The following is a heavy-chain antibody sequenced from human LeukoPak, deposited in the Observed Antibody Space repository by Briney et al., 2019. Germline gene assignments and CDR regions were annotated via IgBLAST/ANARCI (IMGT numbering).Heavy chain of an antibody. D-gene: IGHD2-2*01. J-gene: IGHJ4*02. CDR1: GFTFDDYA. CDR3: GKALFCRGTSCGTPFDF. Sequence: PGGSLRLSCAASGFTFDDYAMHWVRQAPGKGLEWVSGISWNSGSIGYADSVKGRFTISRDNAKNSLYLQMNSLRAEDTALYYCGKALFCRGTSCGTPFDFWGQGTLVTVSS. CDR2: ISWNSGSI. V-gene: IGHV3-9*01.